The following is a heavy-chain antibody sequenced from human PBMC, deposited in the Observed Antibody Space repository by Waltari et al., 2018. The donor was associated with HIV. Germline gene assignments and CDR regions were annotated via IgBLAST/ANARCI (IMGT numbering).Heavy chain of an antibody. CDR1: GGTFSSYA. CDR3: ALQRGYYGSGSYSNWFDP. V-gene: IGHV1-69*01. Sequence: QVQLVQSGAEVKKPGSSVKVSCKASGGTFSSYAISWVRQAPGQGLEWMGGIIPIFGTANYAQKFQGRVTITADESTSTAYMELSSLRSEDTAVYYCALQRGYYGSGSYSNWFDPWGQGTLVTVSS. J-gene: IGHJ5*02. CDR2: IIPIFGTA. D-gene: IGHD3-10*01.